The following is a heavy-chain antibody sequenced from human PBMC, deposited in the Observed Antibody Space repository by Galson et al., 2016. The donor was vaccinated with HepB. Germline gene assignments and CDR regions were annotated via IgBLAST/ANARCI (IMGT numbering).Heavy chain of an antibody. Sequence: PALVKPTQTLTLTCTVSGFSLSSARMGVSWIRQPPGKALEWLAHMFADDEKSYNTSLKSRLSISRDTSKSQVVLTLTNVDPVDTATYFCARIRSRTYNSSVFGRYFDYWGQGTLVTVSS. CDR3: ARIRSRTYNSSVFGRYFDY. CDR2: MFADDEK. J-gene: IGHJ4*02. CDR1: GFSLSSARMG. V-gene: IGHV2-26*01. D-gene: IGHD3-22*01.